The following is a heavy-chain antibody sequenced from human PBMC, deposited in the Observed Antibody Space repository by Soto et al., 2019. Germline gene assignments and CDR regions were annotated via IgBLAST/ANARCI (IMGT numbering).Heavy chain of an antibody. CDR3: ARASSVAGPEFDH. Sequence: QVQLQESGPGLVKPSETLSLSCSVSGGAISSDCWSWLWQPPGKGLEWIGYIYYSGSTNYSPSFKSRVTISLDTSKNQFSLKLSSVTAADTAVYYCARASSVAGPEFDHWGQGTLLTVSS. V-gene: IGHV4-59*01. J-gene: IGHJ4*02. D-gene: IGHD6-19*01. CDR2: IYYSGST. CDR1: GGAISSDC.